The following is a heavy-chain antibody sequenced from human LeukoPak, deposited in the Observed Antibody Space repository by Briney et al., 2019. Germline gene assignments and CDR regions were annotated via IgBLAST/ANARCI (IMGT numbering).Heavy chain of an antibody. V-gene: IGHV1-46*01. CDR1: GYTFTSYY. J-gene: IGHJ5*02. Sequence: ASVKVSCKASGYTFTSYYMYWVRQAPGQGLEWMGIINPSGGSTSYAQKFQGRVTMTRDTSTSTVYMELSSLRSEDTAVYYCARAEGFNWFDPWGQGTLVTVSS. CDR3: ARAEGFNWFDP. CDR2: INPSGGST.